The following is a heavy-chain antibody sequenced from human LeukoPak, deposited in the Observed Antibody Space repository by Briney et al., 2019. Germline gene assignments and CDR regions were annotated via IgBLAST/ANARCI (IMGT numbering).Heavy chain of an antibody. D-gene: IGHD3-10*01. V-gene: IGHV1-46*01. CDR2: INPSGGST. CDR1: GCTFTSYY. Sequence: ASVKVSCKASGCTFTSYYMHWVRQAPGQGLEWMGIINPSGGSTSYAQKFQGRVTMTRDTSTSTVYMELSSLRSEDTAVYYCARVVEDYYGSGSYTPHFDYWGQGTLVTVSS. J-gene: IGHJ4*02. CDR3: ARVVEDYYGSGSYTPHFDY.